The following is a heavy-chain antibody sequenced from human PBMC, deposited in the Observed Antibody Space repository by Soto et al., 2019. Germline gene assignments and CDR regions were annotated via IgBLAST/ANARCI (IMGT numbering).Heavy chain of an antibody. CDR2: IIPILGIA. CDR1: GGTFSSYT. CDR3: AIGDSYGVYYYYYGMDV. D-gene: IGHD5-18*01. Sequence: QVQLVQSGAEVKKPGSSVKVSCKASGGTFSSYTISWVRQAPGQGLEWMGRIIPILGIANYAQKFQGRVTITAXRSXSXAYMELSSLRSEDTAVYYCAIGDSYGVYYYYYGMDVWGQGTTVTVSS. J-gene: IGHJ6*02. V-gene: IGHV1-69*02.